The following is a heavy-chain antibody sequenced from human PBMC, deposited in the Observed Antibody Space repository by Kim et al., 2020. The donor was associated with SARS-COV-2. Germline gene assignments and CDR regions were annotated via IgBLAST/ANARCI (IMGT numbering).Heavy chain of an antibody. CDR1: ELTLSSYV. Sequence: GGSLRLSCAASELTLSSYVMNWVRQAQGKGLEWVSTIRGVTAATFYADSVKGRFTISRDNSQNMVYLQMNSLRAEDTAIYYCAKRLASSALDVWGQGTTV. V-gene: IGHV3-23*01. CDR2: IRGVTAAT. CDR3: AKRLASSALDV. J-gene: IGHJ6*02. D-gene: IGHD6-6*01.